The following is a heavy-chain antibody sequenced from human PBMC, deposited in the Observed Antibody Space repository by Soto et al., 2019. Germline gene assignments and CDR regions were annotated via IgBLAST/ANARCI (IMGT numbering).Heavy chain of an antibody. CDR3: ARAPAHRRATATSFDY. V-gene: IGHV1-2*02. CDR1: GYTFTGYY. CDR2: INPNSGGT. D-gene: IGHD2-15*01. J-gene: IGHJ4*02. Sequence: ASVKVSCKASGYTFTGYYMHWVRQAPGQGLEWMGWINPNSGGTNYAQKFQGRVTMTRDTSISTAYMELSRLRSDDTAVYYCARAPAHRRATATSFDYWGQGTLVTVSS.